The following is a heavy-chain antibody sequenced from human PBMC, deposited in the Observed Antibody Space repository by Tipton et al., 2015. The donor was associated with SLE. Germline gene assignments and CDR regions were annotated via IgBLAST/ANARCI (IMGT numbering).Heavy chain of an antibody. CDR2: IWYDGSNK. CDR3: AKDFRHTAMPTGAFDI. J-gene: IGHJ3*02. CDR1: GFTFSSYG. Sequence: SLRLSCAASGFTFSSYGMHWVRQAPGKGLEWVAVIWYDGSNKYYADSVKGRFTISRDNSKNTLYLQMNSLRAEDTAVYYCAKDFRHTAMPTGAFDIWGQGTMVTVSS. D-gene: IGHD5-18*01. V-gene: IGHV3-33*06.